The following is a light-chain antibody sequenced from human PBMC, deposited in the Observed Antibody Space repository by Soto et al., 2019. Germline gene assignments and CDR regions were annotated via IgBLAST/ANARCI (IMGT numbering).Light chain of an antibody. CDR3: QSYDSSLSGLYV. Sequence: RPASVSWGPGQKVTIFCTWRSSNIGAGYDVHWYQQLPGTAPKLLIYGNSNRPSGVPDRFSGSKSGTSASLAITGLQAEDEADYYCQSYDSSLSGLYVFGTGTKVTVL. CDR1: SSNIGAGYD. J-gene: IGLJ1*01. CDR2: GNS. V-gene: IGLV1-40*01.